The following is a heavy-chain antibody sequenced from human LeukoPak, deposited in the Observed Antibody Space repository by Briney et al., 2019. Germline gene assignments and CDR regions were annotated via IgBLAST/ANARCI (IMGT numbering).Heavy chain of an antibody. Sequence: PGGSLRLSCAASGFTFSRFWMSWVRQAPGKGVEWVANIKEDGREKYYVDSVKGRFTISRDNSKNSLYLQMNSLISEDTAVFYCARDWTYADYDPDFDIGGQGTLVTVSS. V-gene: IGHV3-7*04. CDR1: GFTFSRFW. J-gene: IGHJ4*02. D-gene: IGHD4-17*01. CDR2: IKEDGREK. CDR3: ARDWTYADYDPDFDI.